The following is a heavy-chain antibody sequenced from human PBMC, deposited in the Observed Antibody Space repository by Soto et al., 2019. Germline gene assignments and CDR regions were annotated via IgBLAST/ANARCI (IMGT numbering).Heavy chain of an antibody. D-gene: IGHD3-16*02. Sequence: GGSLRLSCAASGFTFSSYSMNWVRQAPGKGLEWVSSISSSSSYIYYADSVKGRFTISRDNAKNSLYLQMNSLRAEDTAVYYCARSWIETYYDYIWGSYRVDAFDIWGQGTMVTVSS. CDR3: ARSWIETYYDYIWGSYRVDAFDI. CDR2: ISSSSSYI. J-gene: IGHJ3*02. CDR1: GFTFSSYS. V-gene: IGHV3-21*01.